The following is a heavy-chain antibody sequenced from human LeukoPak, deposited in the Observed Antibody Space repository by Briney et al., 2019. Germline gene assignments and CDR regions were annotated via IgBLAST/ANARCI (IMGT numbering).Heavy chain of an antibody. D-gene: IGHD2-15*01. CDR2: ISNDNNYI. Sequence: PGGSLRLSCAASGFTVSSNYMSWVRQAPGQGLEWVSSISNDNNYIYYAESVKGRFTISRDYAKSSLFLQMNSLRVEDTAVYYCAKGGSHFQHWGQGTLVTVSS. V-gene: IGHV3-21*06. CDR1: GFTVSSNY. CDR3: AKGGSHFQH. J-gene: IGHJ1*01.